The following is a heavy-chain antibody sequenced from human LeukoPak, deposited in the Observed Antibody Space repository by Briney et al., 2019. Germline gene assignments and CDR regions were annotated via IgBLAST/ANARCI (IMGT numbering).Heavy chain of an antibody. J-gene: IGHJ4*02. CDR3: ARPGRYCSSTSCYREGNFDY. V-gene: IGHV4-39*01. D-gene: IGHD2-2*02. CDR1: GGSISSSSYY. Sequence: PSETLSLTCTVSGGSISSSSYYWGWFRQPPGKGMEWIGSIYYSGSTYYNPSLKSRVTISIDTSKNQFSLKLSSVTAADTAVYYCARPGRYCSSTSCYREGNFDYWGQGTLVTVSS. CDR2: IYYSGST.